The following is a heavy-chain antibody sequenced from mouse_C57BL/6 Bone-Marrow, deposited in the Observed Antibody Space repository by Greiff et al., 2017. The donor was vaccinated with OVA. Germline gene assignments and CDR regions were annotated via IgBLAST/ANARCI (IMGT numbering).Heavy chain of an antibody. V-gene: IGHV1-63*01. CDR3: AREVTPGYFDY. D-gene: IGHD2-3*01. Sequence: VQLQQSGAELVRPGTSVKMSCKASGYTFTNYWIGWAKQRPGHGLEWIGDIYPGGGYTNYNEKFKGKATMTADKSSSTAYMQFSSLTSEDSAIYYCAREVTPGYFDYWGQGTTLTVSS. CDR1: GYTFTNYW. CDR2: IYPGGGYT. J-gene: IGHJ2*01.